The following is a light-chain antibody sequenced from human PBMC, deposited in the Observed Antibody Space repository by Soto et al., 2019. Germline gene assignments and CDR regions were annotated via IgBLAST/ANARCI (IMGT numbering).Light chain of an antibody. V-gene: IGKV4-1*01. J-gene: IGKJ1*01. CDR2: WAS. CDR1: QSVLYSSNNKNY. Sequence: DIVMTQSPDSLAVSLGERATINCKSSQSVLYSSNNKNYLAWYQQKPGQPPKALIYWASTRESGVPDRFSGSGSGTDFSLTISSLQAEDVAVYYCQQYYTTLWTFGQGTKVEIK. CDR3: QQYYTTLWT.